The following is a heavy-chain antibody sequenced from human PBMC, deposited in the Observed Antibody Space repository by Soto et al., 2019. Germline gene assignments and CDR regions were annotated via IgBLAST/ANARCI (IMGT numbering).Heavy chain of an antibody. CDR3: ARDREQWLVGYYFDY. CDR2: FSGSGGNI. J-gene: IGHJ4*02. D-gene: IGHD6-19*01. CDR1: GFTFSTHA. V-gene: IGHV3-23*01. Sequence: PGGTLRLSCFASGFTFSTHAMSWVRQAPGKGLEWVSTFSGSGGNIYYADSVKGRFTISRDNSKDTLDLQMNSLRAEDTAVYYCARDREQWLVGYYFDYWGQGTLVTVSS.